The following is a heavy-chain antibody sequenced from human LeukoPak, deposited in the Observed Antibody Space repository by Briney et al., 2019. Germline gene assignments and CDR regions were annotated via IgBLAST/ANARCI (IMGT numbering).Heavy chain of an antibody. J-gene: IGHJ4*02. D-gene: IGHD1-26*01. V-gene: IGHV3-74*01. CDR3: ARRSSGSPPFYFDY. CDR2: INSDGSTT. Sequence: GGSLRLSCAASGFIFDDYSMHWVRQAPGKGLVWVSRINSDGSTTNYADSVKGRFTISRDNAKNTLYLQMNSLRAEDTAMYYCARRSSGSPPFYFDYWGQGTLVTVSS. CDR1: GFIFDDYS.